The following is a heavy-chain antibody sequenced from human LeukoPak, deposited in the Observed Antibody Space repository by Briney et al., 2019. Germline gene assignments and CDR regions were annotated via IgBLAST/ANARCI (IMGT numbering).Heavy chain of an antibody. V-gene: IGHV4-61*01. CDR1: GGSVSSGSYY. J-gene: IGHJ4*02. CDR3: VTMVPPQYSYGSSFDH. D-gene: IGHD5-18*01. CDR2: IYYSGGT. Sequence: SETLSLTCTVSGGSVSSGSYYWSWIRQPPGKGLERIGYIYYSGGTNYNPSLKSRVTISVDTSKNQVSLNLRSVTAADTAVYYCVTMVPPQYSYGSSFDHWGQGTLVTVSS.